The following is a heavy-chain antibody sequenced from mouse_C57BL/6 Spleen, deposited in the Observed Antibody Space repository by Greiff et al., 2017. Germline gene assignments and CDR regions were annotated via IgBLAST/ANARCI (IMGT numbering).Heavy chain of an antibody. CDR2: ISSGSSTI. D-gene: IGHD1-1*01. CDR3: ARRGTTVVMDY. Sequence: EVQGVESGGGLVKPGGSLKLSCAASGFTFSDYGMHWVRQAPAKGLEWVAYISSGSSTIYYADTVKGRFTISRANAKNTLFLQLTSLRSEDTAMYYCARRGTTVVMDYWGQGTSVTVSS. J-gene: IGHJ4*01. CDR1: GFTFSDYG. V-gene: IGHV5-17*01.